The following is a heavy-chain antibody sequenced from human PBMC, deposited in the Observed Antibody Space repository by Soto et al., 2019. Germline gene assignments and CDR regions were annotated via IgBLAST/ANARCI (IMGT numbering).Heavy chain of an antibody. D-gene: IGHD4-4*01. J-gene: IGHJ6*03. V-gene: IGHV1-18*01. CDR3: AKADSNYAGRFSYYYMDV. CDR2: ISGYNGNT. CDR1: GYTFRSYG. Sequence: QVPLVQSGTEVKKPGASVKVSCKASGYTFRSYGISWVRQAPGQGLEWMGGISGYNGNTHYSQKFQGKVTMTTDTSTSTAYMELRNLRSDDTAVYYCAKADSNYAGRFSYYYMDVWGTGTMVTVSS.